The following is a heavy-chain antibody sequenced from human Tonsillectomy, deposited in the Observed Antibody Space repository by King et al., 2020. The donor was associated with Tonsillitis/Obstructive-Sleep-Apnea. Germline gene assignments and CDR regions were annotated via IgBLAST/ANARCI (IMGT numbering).Heavy chain of an antibody. CDR1: GGSISSSSYY. CDR2: IYYSGGT. D-gene: IGHD3-10*01. CDR3: AVYYYGSGSGHWYFDL. Sequence: QLQESGPGLVKPSETLSLTCTVSGGSISSSSYYWGWIRQPPGKGLEWIGSIYYSGGTYYNPSLKGRLTISVDTSKNQFPLKLSSLTAADTAMYYCAVYYYGSGSGHWYFDLWGRGTLVTVSS. V-gene: IGHV4-39*01. J-gene: IGHJ2*01.